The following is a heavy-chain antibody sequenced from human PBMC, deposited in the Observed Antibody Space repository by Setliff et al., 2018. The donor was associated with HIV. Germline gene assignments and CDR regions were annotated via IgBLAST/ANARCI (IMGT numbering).Heavy chain of an antibody. J-gene: IGHJ4*02. CDR1: GYTFRIYG. CDR3: ARPGGSYGDYGWYLRF. V-gene: IGHV1-18*01. Sequence: ASVKVSCKTSGYTFRIYGIIWVRQAPGQGLEWMGWISPYNGNTAYAQKLQGRLTMTIDTSTTTAYMDLRSLTYDDTAMYYCARPGGSYGDYGWYLRFWGQGTLVTVSS. CDR2: ISPYNGNT. D-gene: IGHD4-17*01.